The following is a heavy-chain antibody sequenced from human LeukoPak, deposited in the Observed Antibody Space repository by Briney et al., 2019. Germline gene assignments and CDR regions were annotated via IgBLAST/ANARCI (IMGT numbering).Heavy chain of an antibody. CDR3: ARDSDCGEGGCYSHFDF. Sequence: GGSLTLLCGASGYTYSIYRILWLRQAPGKGLEWVANIRQDGSDKYYMDSVKGRFTISRDNANNSLSLQTNSLRVEDTAVYYCARDSDCGEGGCYSHFDFCGQGVRVTVSS. D-gene: IGHD2-15*01. J-gene: IGHJ4*02. CDR1: GYTYSIYR. CDR2: IRQDGSDK. V-gene: IGHV3-7*01.